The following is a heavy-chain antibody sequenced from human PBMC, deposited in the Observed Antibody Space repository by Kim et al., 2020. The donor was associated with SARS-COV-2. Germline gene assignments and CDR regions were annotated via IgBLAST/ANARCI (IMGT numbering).Heavy chain of an antibody. V-gene: IGHV3-23*01. CDR1: GFTFSSYA. J-gene: IGHJ3*02. D-gene: IGHD3-10*01. CDR3: ANSAPFSRVILWFGEAPDAFDI. Sequence: GGSLRLSCAASGFTFSSYAMSWVRQAPGKGLEWVSAISGSGGSTYYADSVKGRFTISRDNSKNTLYLQMNSLRAEDTAVYYCANSAPFSRVILWFGEAPDAFDIWGQGTMVTVSS. CDR2: ISGSGGST.